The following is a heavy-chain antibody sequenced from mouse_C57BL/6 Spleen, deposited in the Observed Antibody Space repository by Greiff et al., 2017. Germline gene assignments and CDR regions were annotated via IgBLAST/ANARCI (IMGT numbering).Heavy chain of an antibody. CDR3: TTELQWHDYAMGC. J-gene: IGHJ4*01. CDR2: IDPDDGGT. Sequence: EVQLQQSGAELVRPGASVKLSCTASGFTIKDYYMHWVKQRPEKGLEWIGRIDPDDGGTEYDPKFQGKATLTADKSSNTAYLQLRSLTSEDTAVYYCTTELQWHDYAMGCWGQGTSVTV. CDR1: GFTIKDYY. D-gene: IGHD2-1*01. V-gene: IGHV14-1*01.